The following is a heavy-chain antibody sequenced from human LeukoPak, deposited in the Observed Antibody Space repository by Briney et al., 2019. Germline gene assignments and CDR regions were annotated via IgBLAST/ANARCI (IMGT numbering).Heavy chain of an antibody. CDR2: ITSDGGST. V-gene: IGHV3-23*01. J-gene: IGHJ4*02. Sequence: GGSLRLSCAVSGFTFSSYTMSWVRQAPEKGLEWVSVITSDGGSTHYAASVKGRFTVTRDNSKNTLYLQMNSLRAEDTAVYYCAKGPNGDSNYFFDYWGQGTLVTVSS. D-gene: IGHD4-11*01. CDR1: GFTFSSYT. CDR3: AKGPNGDSNYFFDY.